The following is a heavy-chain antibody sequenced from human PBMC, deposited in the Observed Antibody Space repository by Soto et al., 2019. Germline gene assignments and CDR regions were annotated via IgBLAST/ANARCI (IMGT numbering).Heavy chain of an antibody. D-gene: IGHD6-19*01. CDR1: GFTFFAYW. J-gene: IGHJ4*02. Sequence: EVQLVESGGGLVQPGGSLRLSCAASGFTFFAYWIHWVRQVPGKGLVWVSRINSDGSHTSYADSVRGRFTISRDNSKNTVYLQMNSLTAEDTAVYYCAKGGSQWLDPFDSWGQGTLVTVSS. CDR3: AKGGSQWLDPFDS. V-gene: IGHV3-74*01. CDR2: INSDGSHT.